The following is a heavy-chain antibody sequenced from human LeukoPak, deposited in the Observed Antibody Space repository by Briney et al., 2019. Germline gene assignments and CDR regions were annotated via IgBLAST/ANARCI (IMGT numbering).Heavy chain of an antibody. CDR3: AEGIYSSGWSYFDY. CDR1: GFTFSNSA. V-gene: IGHV3-23*01. D-gene: IGHD6-19*01. CDR2: LSGSGITT. J-gene: IGHJ4*01. Sequence: GGSLRLSCAASGFTFSNSAMSWVRQAPGKGLEWVSTLSGSGITTYYADSVKGRFTISRDNSKNTLCLQMNSLRAEDTAVYYCAEGIYSSGWSYFDYWGHGTLVTVSS.